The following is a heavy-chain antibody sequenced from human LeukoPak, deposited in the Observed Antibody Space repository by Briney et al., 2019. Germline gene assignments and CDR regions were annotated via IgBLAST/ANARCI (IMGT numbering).Heavy chain of an antibody. CDR3: GKGNSGSYYDAFDI. CDR2: IWFDGSNV. J-gene: IGHJ3*02. Sequence: PGRSLRLSCAASGFTFSNYVMHWARQAPGKGLEWLALIWFDGSNVYYADSVKGRFTISRDNSKNTLYLQMNSLRAEDTAVYYCGKGNSGSYYDAFDIWGQGTMVTVSS. V-gene: IGHV3-33*06. D-gene: IGHD1-26*01. CDR1: GFTFSNYV.